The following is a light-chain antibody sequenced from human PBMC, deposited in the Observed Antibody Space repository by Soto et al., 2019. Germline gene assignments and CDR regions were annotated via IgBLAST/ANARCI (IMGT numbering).Light chain of an antibody. CDR1: ESINQN. V-gene: IGKV3-15*01. J-gene: IGKJ4*01. Sequence: ETVMTQSPATLSVSPRELATLSFMATESINQNLAWYQQKPGQAPRLLIHGASYRATGVPDRFSGRGSGTEFTLAISRLQSEDFAVYYCQQYNTWPLTFGGGTKVDIK. CDR3: QQYNTWPLT. CDR2: GAS.